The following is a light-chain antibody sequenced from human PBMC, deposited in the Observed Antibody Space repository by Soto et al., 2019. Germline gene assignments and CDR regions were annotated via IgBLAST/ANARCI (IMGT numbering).Light chain of an antibody. CDR1: QSVSSSY. V-gene: IGKV3-20*01. Sequence: EIVLTQSPGTLSLSTGERATLSCWASQSVSSSYLAWYQQKPGQAPRLLIYGASSRATGIPDRFSGSGSGTDFTLTINRLEPEDFAVYYCQQYGSSITFGQGTRLEIK. CDR2: GAS. J-gene: IGKJ5*01. CDR3: QQYGSSIT.